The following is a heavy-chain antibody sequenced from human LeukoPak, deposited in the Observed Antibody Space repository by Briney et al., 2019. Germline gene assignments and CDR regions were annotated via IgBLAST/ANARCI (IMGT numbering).Heavy chain of an antibody. CDR2: INAGNGNT. V-gene: IGHV1-3*01. D-gene: IGHD3-10*01. CDR3: ARDSGYGSGSYSFDP. J-gene: IGHJ5*02. CDR1: GYTFTGYA. Sequence: ASVKVSCKASGYTFTGYAMHWVRQAPGQRLEWMGWINAGNGNTKYSQKFQGRVTITRDTSASTAYMELSSLRSEDTAVYYCARDSGYGSGSYSFDPWGQGTLVTVSS.